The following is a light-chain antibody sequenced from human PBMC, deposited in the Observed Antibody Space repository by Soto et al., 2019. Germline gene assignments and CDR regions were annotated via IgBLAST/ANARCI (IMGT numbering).Light chain of an antibody. CDR1: NIGSKS. CDR2: DDS. V-gene: IGLV3-21*02. CDR3: QVWDSSSDHPGYV. J-gene: IGLJ1*01. Sequence: SYELTQPPSVSVAPGQTARITCGGNNIGSKSVHWYQQKPGQAPVLVVYDDSDRPSGTPERFSGSNSGNTATLTISRVEAGDEADYYCQVWDSSSDHPGYVFGTGTKLTVL.